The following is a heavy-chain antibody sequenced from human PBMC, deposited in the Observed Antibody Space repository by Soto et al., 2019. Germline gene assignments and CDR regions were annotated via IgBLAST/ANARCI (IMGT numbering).Heavy chain of an antibody. Sequence: QVQMQVSGPGLVKPSETLSLTCTVSGGSISSYYWSWIRQPPGKGLEWIGYIYYSGSTNYNPSLKSRVTISVDTSKNQFSLKLSSVTAADTAVYYCARVPLLWFGELDYWGQGTLVTVSS. V-gene: IGHV4-59*01. CDR1: GGSISSYY. D-gene: IGHD3-10*01. CDR3: ARVPLLWFGELDY. J-gene: IGHJ4*02. CDR2: IYYSGST.